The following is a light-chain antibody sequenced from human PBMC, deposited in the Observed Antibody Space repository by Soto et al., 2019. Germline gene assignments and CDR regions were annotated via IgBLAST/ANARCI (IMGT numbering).Light chain of an antibody. CDR1: QNINSW. CDR2: AAS. Sequence: DIQMTQSPSSVSASVGDRVTITCRTSQNINSWLAWYQQKPGKAPKLLIYAASNLQSGVPSRFSGSGSGTEFTLTISSLQPEDFATYFCQQAHSFPPTFGQGTRLQIK. V-gene: IGKV1-12*01. J-gene: IGKJ5*01. CDR3: QQAHSFPPT.